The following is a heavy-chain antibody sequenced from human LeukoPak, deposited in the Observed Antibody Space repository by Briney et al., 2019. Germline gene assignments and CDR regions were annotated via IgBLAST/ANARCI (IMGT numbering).Heavy chain of an antibody. CDR2: INHSRST. D-gene: IGHD6-13*01. CDR3: VAYSSSRSTRPNWFDP. J-gene: IGHJ5*02. V-gene: IGHV4-34*01. Sequence: SETLSLTCAVYGGSFSGYYWSWIRQPPGKGLQWIGEINHSRSTNYNPSLKSRVTISLDTSKNQFSLKLSSVTAADTAVYYYVAYSSSRSTRPNWFDPWGQGTLVTVSS. CDR1: GGSFSGYY.